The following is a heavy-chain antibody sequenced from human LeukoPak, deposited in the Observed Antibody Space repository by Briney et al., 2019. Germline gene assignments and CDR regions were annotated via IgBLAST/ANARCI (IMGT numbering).Heavy chain of an antibody. CDR2: ISGSGGST. Sequence: GGSLRLSCAASGFTFSSYAMSWVRQAPGKGLEWVSAISGSGGSTYYADSVKGRFTISRDNSKNTLYLQMNSLRAEDTAVYYCATSGYSYGYVDYWGQGTLVTVSS. V-gene: IGHV3-23*01. J-gene: IGHJ4*02. CDR3: ATSGYSYGYVDY. CDR1: GFTFSSYA. D-gene: IGHD5-18*01.